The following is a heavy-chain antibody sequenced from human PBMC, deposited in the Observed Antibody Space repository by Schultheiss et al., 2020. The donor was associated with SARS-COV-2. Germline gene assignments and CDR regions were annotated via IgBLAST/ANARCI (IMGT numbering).Heavy chain of an antibody. Sequence: SETLSLTCAVSGGSISSSNWWSWVRQPPGKGLEWIGEIYHSGSTNYNPSLKSRVTISVDKSKNQFSLKLSSVTAADTAVYYCARGIDSRVVATGFDPWGQGTLVTVSS. CDR1: GGSISSSNW. D-gene: IGHD2-15*01. CDR2: IYHSGST. CDR3: ARGIDSRVVATGFDP. J-gene: IGHJ5*02. V-gene: IGHV4-4*02.